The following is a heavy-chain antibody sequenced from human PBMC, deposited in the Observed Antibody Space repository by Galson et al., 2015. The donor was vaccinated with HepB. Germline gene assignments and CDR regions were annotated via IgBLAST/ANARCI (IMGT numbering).Heavy chain of an antibody. CDR3: ARQYSGATDY. Sequence: CAISGDSVSSHSAAWTWIRQSPSRGLEWLGRTSYRSKWYNDYAESVESRISINSDTSKNQFSLQLNSVTPEDTAIYYCARQYSGATDYWGQGTLVTVSS. J-gene: IGHJ4*02. CDR2: TSYRSKWYN. D-gene: IGHD1-26*01. V-gene: IGHV6-1*01. CDR1: GDSVSSHSAA.